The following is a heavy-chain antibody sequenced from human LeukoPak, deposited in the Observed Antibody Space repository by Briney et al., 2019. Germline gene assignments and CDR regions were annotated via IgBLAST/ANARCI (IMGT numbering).Heavy chain of an antibody. CDR1: GFTFSSYW. Sequence: GGSLRLSCATSGFTFSSYWMHWVRQAPGKGLVWVSRINTDGSSTSYADSVKGRFTISRDNAKNTLYLQMNSLRAEDTAVYYCARGRWGVKAFYIWGQGTMVTVSS. V-gene: IGHV3-74*01. D-gene: IGHD3-16*01. CDR2: INTDGSST. CDR3: ARGRWGVKAFYI. J-gene: IGHJ3*02.